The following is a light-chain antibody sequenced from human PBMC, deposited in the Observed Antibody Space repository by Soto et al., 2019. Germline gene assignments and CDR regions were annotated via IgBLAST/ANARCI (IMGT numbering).Light chain of an antibody. CDR3: QQRSNWPPYT. CDR1: QSVSSY. CDR2: DAS. Sequence: EIVLTQSPATLSLSPGERATLSCRASQSVSSYLAWYQQKPGQAPRLLIYDASNRATGITARFSGSGSGTDFTLTISSLEQEDFAVYYCQQRSNWPPYTFGQGTKLEIK. J-gene: IGKJ2*01. V-gene: IGKV3-11*01.